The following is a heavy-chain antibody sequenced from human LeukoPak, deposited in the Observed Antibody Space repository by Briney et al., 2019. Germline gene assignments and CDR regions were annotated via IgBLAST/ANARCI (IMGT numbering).Heavy chain of an antibody. D-gene: IGHD3-3*01. CDR2: IGSDGST. CDR3: VEDLHYDVAMDV. Sequence: GGSLRLSCAASGFSFSVHAMSWVRQAPGKGLEWVSGIGSDGSTQYAASVKGRFVTSRDNSTSTPYLQKNSLRGEDTALYYCVEDLHYDVAMDVWGQGTTVTVSS. CDR1: GFSFSVHA. J-gene: IGHJ6*02. V-gene: IGHV3-23*01.